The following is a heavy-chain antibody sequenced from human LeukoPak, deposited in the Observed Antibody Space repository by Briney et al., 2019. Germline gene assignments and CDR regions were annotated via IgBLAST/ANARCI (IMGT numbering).Heavy chain of an antibody. V-gene: IGHV1-69*13. Sequence: ASVKVSCKASGGTFSSYAISWVRQAPGQGLEWMGGIIPILGTANYAQKFQGRVTITADESTSTAYMELSSLRSEDTAVYYCARFEGPIAAAGTGDYYYGMDVWGQGTTVTVSS. J-gene: IGHJ6*02. CDR1: GGTFSSYA. D-gene: IGHD6-13*01. CDR2: IIPILGTA. CDR3: ARFEGPIAAAGTGDYYYGMDV.